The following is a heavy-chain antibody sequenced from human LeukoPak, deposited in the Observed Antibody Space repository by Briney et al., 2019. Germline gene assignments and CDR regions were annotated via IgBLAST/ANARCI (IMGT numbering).Heavy chain of an antibody. CDR2: VNSDGSWT. D-gene: IGHD2-2*01. CDR3: VSFYETY. CDR1: GNYW. V-gene: IGHV3-74*01. J-gene: IGHJ4*02. Sequence: GGSLRLSCAASGNYWMHWVRQAPGKGLVWVSHVNSDGSWTTYADSVKGRFTISKDNAKNTVYLQMNNLRAEDTAVYYCVSFYETYWGRGMLVTVSS.